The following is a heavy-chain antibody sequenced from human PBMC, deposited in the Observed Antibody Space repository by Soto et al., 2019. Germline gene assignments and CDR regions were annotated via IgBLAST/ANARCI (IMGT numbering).Heavy chain of an antibody. CDR2: ISYDGSNK. Sequence: QVQLVESGGGVVQPGRSLRLSCAASGFTFSSYAMHWVRQAPGKGLEWVAVISYDGSNKYYADSVKGRFTISRDNSKNTLYLQMSSLRAEDTAVYYCARDIITGIDYWGQGTLVTVSS. V-gene: IGHV3-30-3*01. J-gene: IGHJ4*02. CDR1: GFTFSSYA. CDR3: ARDIITGIDY. D-gene: IGHD1-20*01.